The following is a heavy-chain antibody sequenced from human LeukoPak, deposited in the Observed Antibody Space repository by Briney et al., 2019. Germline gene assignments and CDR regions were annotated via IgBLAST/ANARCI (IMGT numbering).Heavy chain of an antibody. CDR1: GFTFSSYG. V-gene: IGHV3-33*01. CDR3: ARDRIARITISHAFDM. Sequence: GGSLRLSCAAAGFTFSSYGMHWVRQAPGKGLEWVAVIRYDGSNKYYADSVKGRFTISRDNSKNTLYLQMNSLRAEDTAVYYCARDRIARITISHAFDMWGQGTMVTVSS. D-gene: IGHD3-10*01. CDR2: IRYDGSNK. J-gene: IGHJ3*02.